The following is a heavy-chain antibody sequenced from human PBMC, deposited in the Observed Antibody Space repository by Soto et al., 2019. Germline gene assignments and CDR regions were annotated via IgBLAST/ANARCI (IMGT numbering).Heavy chain of an antibody. Sequence: GGSRTPASPVAGFAFRPNYLTWISPAPGKVLEWLSYISTRGSPAYYGNSVKGRLTIPTDNATQSLYLQMDSLRAEDTGVYYCGTGGRYYEAWGQGTLVTVSS. CDR2: ISTRGSPA. V-gene: IGHV3-11*01. CDR1: GFAFRPNY. J-gene: IGHJ5*02. D-gene: IGHD3-3*01. CDR3: GTGGRYYEA.